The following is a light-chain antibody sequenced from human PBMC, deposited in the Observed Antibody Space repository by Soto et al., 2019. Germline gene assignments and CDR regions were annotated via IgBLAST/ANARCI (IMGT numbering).Light chain of an antibody. Sequence: EIVLTQSPSTLSAFPGERATLSCRASQGISNYLAWYQHKPGKAPSLLIYDASTTSHGIPPRFRVSGSGTDFTLTISGLQTEDFADYYCQQDNYCPPTFGGGTKVEIK. CDR2: DAS. CDR3: QQDNYCPPT. V-gene: IGKV3-11*01. CDR1: QGISNY. J-gene: IGKJ4*01.